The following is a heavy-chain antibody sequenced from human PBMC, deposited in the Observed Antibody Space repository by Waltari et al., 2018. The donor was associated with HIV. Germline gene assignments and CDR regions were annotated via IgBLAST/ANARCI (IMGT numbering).Heavy chain of an antibody. D-gene: IGHD1-26*01. CDR1: GFTFRSYR. V-gene: IGHV3-48*01. Sequence: EVQLVESGGGLVQPGGSLRLSRAASGFTFRSYRMNWVRQAPGKGLEWVSYISSSSSTIYYADSVKGRFTISRDNAKNSLYLQMNSLRAEDTAVYYCARDLNGRFDPWGQGTLVTVSS. J-gene: IGHJ5*02. CDR2: ISSSSSTI. CDR3: ARDLNGRFDP.